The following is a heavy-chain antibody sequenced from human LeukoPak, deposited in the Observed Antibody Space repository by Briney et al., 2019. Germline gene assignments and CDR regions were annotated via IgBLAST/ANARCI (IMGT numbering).Heavy chain of an antibody. J-gene: IGHJ6*04. V-gene: IGHV1-3*01. CDR1: GYTFTSYA. Sequence: GASVKVSCKASGYTFTSYAMHWVRQAPGQRLEWMGWINAGNGNTKYSQKFQGRVTITRDTSASTAYMELSSLRSEDTAVYYCARGPLRRYFDWSPGMDVWGKGTTVTVSS. CDR3: ARGPLRRYFDWSPGMDV. CDR2: INAGNGNT. D-gene: IGHD3-9*01.